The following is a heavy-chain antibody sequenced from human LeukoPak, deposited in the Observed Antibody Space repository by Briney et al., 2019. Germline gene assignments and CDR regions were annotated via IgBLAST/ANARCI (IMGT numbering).Heavy chain of an antibody. CDR1: GSSFTSYW. D-gene: IGHD5-18*01. V-gene: IGHV5-51*01. J-gene: IGHJ4*02. Sequence: GEPLKISCKGSGSSFTSYWIGWVRQMPGKGLEWMGIIYPGDSDTRYSPSFQGQVTISADKSINTAYLQWGSLKASDTAMYYCASAYSYIHFDYWGQGTLVTVSS. CDR2: IYPGDSDT. CDR3: ASAYSYIHFDY.